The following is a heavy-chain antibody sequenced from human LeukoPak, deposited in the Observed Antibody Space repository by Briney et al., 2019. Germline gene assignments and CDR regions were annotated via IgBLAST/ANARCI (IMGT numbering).Heavy chain of an antibody. V-gene: IGHV3-20*04. CDR2: INWNGGST. D-gene: IGHD4-23*01. CDR1: GFTFDDYG. J-gene: IGHJ3*02. CDR3: ARVMTTVVNGAFDI. Sequence: PGGSLRLSCAASGFTFDDYGMSWVRQAPGKGLEWVSGINWNGGSTGYADSVKGRFTISRDNAKNSLYLQMNSLRAEDTALYYCARVMTTVVNGAFDIWGQGTMVTVSS.